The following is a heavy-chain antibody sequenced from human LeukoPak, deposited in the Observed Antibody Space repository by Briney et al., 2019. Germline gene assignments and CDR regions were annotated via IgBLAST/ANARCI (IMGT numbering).Heavy chain of an antibody. CDR2: FDPEDGET. D-gene: IGHD3-3*01. CDR1: GYTLTELS. CDR3: ATSFWSGYPSNWFDP. V-gene: IGHV1-24*01. Sequence: ASVKVSCKVSGYTLTELSMHWVRQAPGKGLEWMGGFDPEDGETIYAQKFQGRVTMTGDTSTDTAYMELSSLRSEDTAVYYCATSFWSGYPSNWFDPWGQGTLVTVSS. J-gene: IGHJ5*02.